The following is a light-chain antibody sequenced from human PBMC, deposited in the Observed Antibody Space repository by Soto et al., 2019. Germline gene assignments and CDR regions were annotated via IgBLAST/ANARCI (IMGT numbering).Light chain of an antibody. V-gene: IGKV3-15*01. J-gene: IGKJ5*01. CDR1: QSVSTN. Sequence: EIVMTQSPATLSVSPGERASLSCRASQSVSTNLAWYQQKPGQGPRLLIFGASTRAIGIPARFSGSGSGTEFTLTISSLQSEDFAVYYCQQRSNWPITFGQGTRLEIK. CDR3: QQRSNWPIT. CDR2: GAS.